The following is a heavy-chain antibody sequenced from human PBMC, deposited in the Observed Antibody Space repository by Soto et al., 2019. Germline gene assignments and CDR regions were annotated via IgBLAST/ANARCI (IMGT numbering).Heavy chain of an antibody. CDR1: GFTFSSYA. J-gene: IGHJ1*01. CDR3: AKDLYSSGWGEYFQH. D-gene: IGHD6-19*01. CDR2: ISGSGGST. V-gene: IGHV3-23*01. Sequence: GGSLRLSCAASGFTFSSYAMSWVRQAPGKGLEWVSAISGSGGSTYYADSVKGRFTISRDNSKNTLYLQMNSLRAEDTAVYYCAKDLYSSGWGEYFQHWGQGTLVTVSS.